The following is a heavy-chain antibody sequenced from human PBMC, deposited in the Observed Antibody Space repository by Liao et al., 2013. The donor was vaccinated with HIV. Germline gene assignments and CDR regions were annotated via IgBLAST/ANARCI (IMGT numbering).Heavy chain of an antibody. Sequence: QVQLQESGPGLVKPSETLSLTCTVSGGSISSYYWSWIRQPAGKGLEWIGRIYTNGSSNYNPSLRSRVTMSLDTSKNQFSLKLSSVTAADTAVYYCARGDFWSGYCLDYWGQGTLVTVSS. D-gene: IGHD3-3*01. J-gene: IGHJ4*02. CDR2: IYTNGSS. CDR1: GGSISSYY. CDR3: ARGDFWSGYCLDY. V-gene: IGHV4-4*07.